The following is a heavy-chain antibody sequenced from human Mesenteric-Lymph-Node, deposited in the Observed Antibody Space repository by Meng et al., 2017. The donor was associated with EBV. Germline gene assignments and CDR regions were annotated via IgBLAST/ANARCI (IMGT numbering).Heavy chain of an antibody. CDR1: AGAFIGYY. J-gene: IGHJ4*02. D-gene: IGHD3-22*01. CDR2: INHSGST. CDR3: RYYYDSSGYSLDY. V-gene: IGHV4-34*01. Sequence: LQHFALGLFWPSDHPTLPGAVYAGAFIGYYWSCLPHPPGKALELIGEINHSGSTNYNPSLKRRVTISVDTSKNHFSLKLSSVTAADTAVYYCRYYYDSSGYSLDYWGQGTLVTVSS.